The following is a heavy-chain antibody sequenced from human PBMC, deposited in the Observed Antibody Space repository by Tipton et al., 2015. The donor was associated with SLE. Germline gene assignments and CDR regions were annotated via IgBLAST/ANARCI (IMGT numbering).Heavy chain of an antibody. Sequence: QLVQSGAEVKKPGSSVKVSCKASGGTLSSHVISWVRQAPGQGLEWMGGTISMSGTTDYAQKFQGRLTISADKSTSTVYMDLNSLNSEDTAIYFCARRNYFGSGTYYFDYWGQGTLVTVSS. CDR3: ARRNYFGSGTYYFDY. CDR1: GGTLSSHV. CDR2: TISMSGTT. J-gene: IGHJ4*02. V-gene: IGHV1-69*06. D-gene: IGHD3-10*01.